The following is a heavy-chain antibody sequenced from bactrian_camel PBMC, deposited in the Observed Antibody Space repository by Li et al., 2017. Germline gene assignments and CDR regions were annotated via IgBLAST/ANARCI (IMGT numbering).Heavy chain of an antibody. CDR3: AVDRAVGRSYGCSPQQERFFY. Sequence: VQLVESGEGLVQPGGSLRLSCAGSGFTFNSAAMNWVRQAPGKEREGVASIFTGDDTTVYPDSVKGRFTISIDDAKNTLYLTMNYLKPDDTAIYYCAVDRAVGRSYGCSPQQERFFYWGQGTQVTVS. CDR1: GFTFNSAA. J-gene: IGHJ4*01. D-gene: IGHD3*01. CDR2: IFTGDDTT. V-gene: IGHV3S31*01.